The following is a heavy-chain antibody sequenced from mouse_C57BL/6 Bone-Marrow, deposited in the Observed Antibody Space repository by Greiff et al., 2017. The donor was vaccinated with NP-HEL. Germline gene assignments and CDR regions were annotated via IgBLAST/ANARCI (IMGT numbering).Heavy chain of an antibody. CDR3: ARFYGSSYWYFDV. V-gene: IGHV1-39*01. Sequence: VQLQQSGPELVKPGASVKISCKASGYSFTDYNMNWVKQSNGKSLEWIGVINPNYGTTSYNQKFKGKATLTVYKSSSTAYMQLNSLTSEDSAVYCCARFYGSSYWYFDVWGTGTTVTVSS. CDR2: INPNYGTT. CDR1: GYSFTDYN. D-gene: IGHD1-1*01. J-gene: IGHJ1*03.